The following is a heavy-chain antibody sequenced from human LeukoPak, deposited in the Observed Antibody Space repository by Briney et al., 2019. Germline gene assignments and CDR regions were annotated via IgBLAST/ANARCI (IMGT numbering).Heavy chain of an antibody. Sequence: PSETLSLTCSVSGASISSGSNYWGWIRQPPGKTLEWIGSIYSSGSTYYNPSLKSRVIIIIDTPKNQFSLKLSSVTAADTAVYYCASRGGPLPGQQLVTSYYYYMDVWGKGTTVTISS. D-gene: IGHD6-13*01. CDR2: IYSSGST. CDR1: GASISSGSNY. V-gene: IGHV4-39*07. CDR3: ASRGGPLPGQQLVTSYYYYMDV. J-gene: IGHJ6*03.